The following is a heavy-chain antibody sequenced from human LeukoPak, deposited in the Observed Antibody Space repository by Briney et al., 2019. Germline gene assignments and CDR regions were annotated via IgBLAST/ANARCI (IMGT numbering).Heavy chain of an antibody. D-gene: IGHD3-16*02. Sequence: ASVKVSCKASGYTFTSYAMHWVRQAPGQRLEWMGWINAGNGNTKYSQKFQGRVTITRDTSASTAYMELSSLRSEDTAVYYCARDLRRLRLGKLSSPMDYWGQGTLVTVSS. V-gene: IGHV1-3*01. CDR3: ARDLRRLRLGKLSSPMDY. J-gene: IGHJ4*02. CDR1: GYTFTSYA. CDR2: INAGNGNT.